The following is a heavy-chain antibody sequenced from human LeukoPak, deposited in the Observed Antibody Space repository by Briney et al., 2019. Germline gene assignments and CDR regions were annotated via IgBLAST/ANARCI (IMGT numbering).Heavy chain of an antibody. J-gene: IGHJ4*02. Sequence: GGSLRLSCAASGFTFSSYAMSWVRQAPGKGLEWVSDISGSGGSTYYADSVKDRFTISRDKSKSTLYLQMNSLRAEDTAVYYCAREMYYYDSSGYLNWGQGTLVTVSS. CDR2: ISGSGGST. CDR1: GFTFSSYA. CDR3: AREMYYYDSSGYLN. D-gene: IGHD3-22*01. V-gene: IGHV3-23*01.